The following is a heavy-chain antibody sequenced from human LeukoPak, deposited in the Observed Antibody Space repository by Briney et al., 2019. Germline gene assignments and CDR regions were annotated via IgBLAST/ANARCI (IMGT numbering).Heavy chain of an antibody. J-gene: IGHJ4*02. V-gene: IGHV4-39*01. CDR3: ARSSGWHLSLLDY. Sequence: SETLSLTCTVSGGSISSSSYYWGWIRQPPGKGLEWIGSIYYSGSTYYNPSLKSRVTISVDTSKNQFSLKLNSVTAADTAVYYCARSSGWHLSLLDYWGQGTLVTVSS. D-gene: IGHD6-25*01. CDR1: GGSISSSSYY. CDR2: IYYSGST.